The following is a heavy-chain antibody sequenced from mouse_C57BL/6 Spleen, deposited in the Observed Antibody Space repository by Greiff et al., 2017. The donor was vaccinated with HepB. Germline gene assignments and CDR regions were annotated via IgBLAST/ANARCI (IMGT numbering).Heavy chain of an antibody. D-gene: IGHD2-5*01. J-gene: IGHJ1*03. CDR1: GYTFTSYW. Sequence: QVQLQQPGAELVKPGASVKLSCKASGYTFTSYWMHWVKQRPGQGLEWIGMIHPNSGSTNYNEKFKSKATLTVDKSSSTAYMQLSSLTSEDSAVYYCARWVYYSKGYFDVWGTGTTVTVSA. V-gene: IGHV1-64*01. CDR3: ARWVYYSKGYFDV. CDR2: IHPNSGST.